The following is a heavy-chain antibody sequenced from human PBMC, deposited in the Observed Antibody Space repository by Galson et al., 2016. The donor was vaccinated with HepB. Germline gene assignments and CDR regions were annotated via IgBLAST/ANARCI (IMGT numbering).Heavy chain of an antibody. Sequence: SLRLSCAASGFTFSDYAMSWVRQAPGKGLEWVSGIDARGGTYYADSVTGRFAVSRDNSKNTVYLQMNSLRPYDTAVYYCVQDYVRPGVSGSFPLDYWGQGTLVTVSS. CDR1: GFTFSDYA. CDR2: IDARGGT. V-gene: IGHV3-23*01. J-gene: IGHJ4*02. D-gene: IGHD1-26*01. CDR3: VQDYVRPGVSGSFPLDY.